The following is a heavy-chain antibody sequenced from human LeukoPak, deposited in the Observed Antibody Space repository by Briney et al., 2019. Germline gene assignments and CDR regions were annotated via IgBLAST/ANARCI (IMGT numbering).Heavy chain of an antibody. D-gene: IGHD2-15*01. V-gene: IGHV5-51*01. Sequence: GESLKISCKGSGYRFASDWIGWVRQMPGKGLEWMGIIHPGDSRTRYSPSFRGHVTFSVDESISTAYLQWSSLKASDTAIYFCARHSCSGIGCHYDFWGQGTLVAVSS. CDR3: ARHSCSGIGCHYDF. CDR1: GYRFASDW. CDR2: IHPGDSRT. J-gene: IGHJ4*02.